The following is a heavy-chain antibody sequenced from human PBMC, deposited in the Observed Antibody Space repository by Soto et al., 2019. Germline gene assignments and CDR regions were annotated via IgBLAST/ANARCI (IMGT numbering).Heavy chain of an antibody. CDR3: SIDFNGCSSTSCYGYYYYGMDV. V-gene: IGHV4-61*01. J-gene: IGHJ6*02. D-gene: IGHD2-2*01. Sequence: PSETLSLTCTVSGGSVSSGSYYWSWIRQPPGKGLEWIGYIYYSGSTNYNHSLKSRVTISVDTSKNQFSLKLSSVTAADTAVYYCSIDFNGCSSTSCYGYYYYGMDVWGQGTTVTVSS. CDR2: IYYSGST. CDR1: GGSVSSGSYY.